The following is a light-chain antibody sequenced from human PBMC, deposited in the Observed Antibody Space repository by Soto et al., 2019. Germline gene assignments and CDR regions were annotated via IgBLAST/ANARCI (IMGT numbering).Light chain of an antibody. CDR3: QKYNSAPRS. J-gene: IGKJ1*01. CDR1: QCIGNY. V-gene: IGKV1-27*01. Sequence: DIQMTQSPSSLSASVGDGVTISCRASQCIGNYLAWYQQKPGKAPKLLIYAASTLQSGVPSRFSGSGSGTDFTLTISSLQPEDVATYYCQKYNSAPRSFGQGTRVEIK. CDR2: AAS.